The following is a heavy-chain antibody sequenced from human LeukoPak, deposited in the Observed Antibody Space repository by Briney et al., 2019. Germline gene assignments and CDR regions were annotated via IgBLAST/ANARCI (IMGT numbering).Heavy chain of an antibody. V-gene: IGHV4-59*12. D-gene: IGHD4-11*01. Sequence: SETLSLTCSISDGSISGYYWSWIRQPPGKGLEWIGFMYHSGTVNYNPSLKSRGTMSADTSKNQVSLKLTSVTAADTAVYYCAKSRLGTDTSTVHSFAYWGQGILVTVSS. CDR2: MYHSGTV. J-gene: IGHJ4*02. CDR3: AKSRLGTDTSTVHSFAY. CDR1: DGSISGYY.